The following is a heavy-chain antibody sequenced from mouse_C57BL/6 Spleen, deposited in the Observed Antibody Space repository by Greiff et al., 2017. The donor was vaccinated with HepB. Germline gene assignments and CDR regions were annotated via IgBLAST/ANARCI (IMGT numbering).Heavy chain of an antibody. Sequence: QVQLQQPGAELVKPGASVKMSCKASGYTFTSYWITWVKQRPGQGLEWIGDIYPGSGSTNYNEKFKSKATLTVDTSSSTAYMQLSSLTSEDSAVYYCAREENYYGSSYHFDYWGQGTTLTVSS. J-gene: IGHJ2*01. CDR1: GYTFTSYW. CDR2: IYPGSGST. CDR3: AREENYYGSSYHFDY. V-gene: IGHV1-55*01. D-gene: IGHD1-1*01.